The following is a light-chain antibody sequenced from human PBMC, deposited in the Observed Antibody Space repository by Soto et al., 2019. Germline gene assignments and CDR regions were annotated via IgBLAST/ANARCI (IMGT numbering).Light chain of an antibody. CDR3: QQYATSSWT. V-gene: IGKV3-20*01. J-gene: IGKJ1*01. CDR2: GAS. CDR1: QSVSSNY. Sequence: EIVLTQSPGTLSLSPGERAILSCRASQSVSSNYLAWYQQRPGLAPRLLISGASSRATGIPDRFSGSGSGTDFTLTISRLEPEDFAVYYCQQYATSSWTFGQGTKVE.